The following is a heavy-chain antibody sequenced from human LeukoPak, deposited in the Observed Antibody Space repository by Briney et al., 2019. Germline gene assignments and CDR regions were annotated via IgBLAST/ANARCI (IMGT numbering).Heavy chain of an antibody. Sequence: TGGSLRLSCAASGFTFSSYAMSWVRQAPGKGLEWVSAISGSGGSTYYADSVKGRFTISRDNSKNTLYLQMTSLRAEDTAVYYCAKSRSESYQSDAFDIWGQGTMVTVSS. CDR1: GFTFSSYA. CDR2: ISGSGGST. D-gene: IGHD2-15*01. V-gene: IGHV3-23*01. CDR3: AKSRSESYQSDAFDI. J-gene: IGHJ3*02.